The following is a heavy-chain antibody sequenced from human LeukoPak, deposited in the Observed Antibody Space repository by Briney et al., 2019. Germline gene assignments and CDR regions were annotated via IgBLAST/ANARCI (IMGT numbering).Heavy chain of an antibody. CDR3: ARDEGSTGNNFDY. V-gene: IGHV1-2*02. D-gene: IGHD1/OR15-1a*01. CDR1: GYTFTGYY. J-gene: IGHJ4*02. Sequence: ASVKVSCKASGYTFTGYYMHWVRQAPGQGLEWMGWINPNSGGTNYAQKFQGRVTMTRDTSISTAYMELSRLRSDDTAVYYCARDEGSTGNNFDYWGQGTLVTVSS. CDR2: INPNSGGT.